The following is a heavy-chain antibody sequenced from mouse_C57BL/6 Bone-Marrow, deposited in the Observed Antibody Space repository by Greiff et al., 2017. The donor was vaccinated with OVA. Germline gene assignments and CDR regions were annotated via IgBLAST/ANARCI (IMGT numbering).Heavy chain of an antibody. Sequence: DVKLVESGGGLVQPGGSLKLSCAASGFTFSDYYMYWVRQTPAKRLAWVAYISTGGGSTYYPDTVQGRFTISRDNAKNTLYLQMSRRKSEDTAMYYCARHLIYCGKRYAMDYWGQGTSVTVSS. J-gene: IGHJ4*01. CDR1: GFTFSDYY. V-gene: IGHV5-12*01. D-gene: IGHD2-1*01. CDR3: ARHLIYCGKRYAMDY. CDR2: ISTGGGST.